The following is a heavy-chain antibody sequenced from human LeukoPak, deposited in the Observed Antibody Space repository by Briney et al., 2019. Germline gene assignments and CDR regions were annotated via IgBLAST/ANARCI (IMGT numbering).Heavy chain of an antibody. V-gene: IGHV2-70*11. D-gene: IGHD4-17*01. Sequence: ASGPTLVNPTQTLTLTCTFSGFSLSTSGMCVNWIRQPPGKALEWLARIDWDDDKYYSTSLKTRLTISKDTSKNQVVLTMTNMDPVDTATYYCARNTRSYGDYWFDPWGQGTLVTVSS. CDR2: IDWDDDK. CDR3: ARNTRSYGDYWFDP. J-gene: IGHJ5*02. CDR1: GFSLSTSGMC.